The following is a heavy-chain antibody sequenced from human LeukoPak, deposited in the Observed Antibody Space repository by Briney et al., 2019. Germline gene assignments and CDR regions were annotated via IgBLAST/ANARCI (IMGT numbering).Heavy chain of an antibody. CDR3: AREHIVGHYYYYGMDV. J-gene: IGHJ6*02. CDR1: GGSIYSSNSY. Sequence: SETLCLTCTVSGGSIYSSNSYCAWVRQPPEEGLGWSGSIFYGGGTFYNPSLKRRVTISVDTSKNQFSLKLSSVTAADTAVYYCAREHIVGHYYYYGMDVWGQGTTVTVSS. CDR2: IFYGGGT. V-gene: IGHV4-39*07. D-gene: IGHD2-21*01.